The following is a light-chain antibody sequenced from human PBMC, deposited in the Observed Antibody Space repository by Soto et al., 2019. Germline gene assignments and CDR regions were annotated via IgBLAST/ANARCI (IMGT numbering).Light chain of an antibody. J-gene: IGKJ5*01. Sequence: ELVLTQSPATLSLSPGQRATLSCRASQSVSSYLAWYQQKPGQAPRLLIYDASNRATGIPARFSGSGSGTDFTLTISSLEPEDFAVYYCQQRSNWPPVTFGGGTRLEIK. V-gene: IGKV3-11*01. CDR3: QQRSNWPPVT. CDR1: QSVSSY. CDR2: DAS.